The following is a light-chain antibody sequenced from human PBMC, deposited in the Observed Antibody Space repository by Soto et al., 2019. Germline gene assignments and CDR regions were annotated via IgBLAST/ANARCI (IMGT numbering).Light chain of an antibody. Sequence: QSALTQPPSASGSPGQSVTISCTGTSSDVGGYNYVSWYQQHPGKAPKPMIYEVSKRPSGVPDRFSGSKSGNTASLTVSGHQAEEAADYYCSSYAGSTTVVFGGGTKLTVL. J-gene: IGLJ2*01. V-gene: IGLV2-8*01. CDR3: SSYAGSTTVV. CDR2: EVS. CDR1: SSDVGGYNY.